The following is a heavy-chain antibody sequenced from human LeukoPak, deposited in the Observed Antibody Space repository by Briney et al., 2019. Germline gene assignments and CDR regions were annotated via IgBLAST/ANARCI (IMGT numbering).Heavy chain of an antibody. Sequence: PGGSLRLSCAASGFTFSSFGMDWFRQAPGKGLEWVAVLWNDGSNSYYADSVKGRFTISRDNAKNTLYLQMNSLRPEDTAVYYCASSMAYNCIDYWGQGTLVTVSS. V-gene: IGHV3-33*01. CDR3: ASSMAYNCIDY. D-gene: IGHD5-24*01. CDR2: LWNDGSNS. J-gene: IGHJ4*02. CDR1: GFTFSSFG.